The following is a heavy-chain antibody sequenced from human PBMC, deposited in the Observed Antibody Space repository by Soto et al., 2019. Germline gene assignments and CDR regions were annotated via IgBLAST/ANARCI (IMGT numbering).Heavy chain of an antibody. J-gene: IGHJ3*01. D-gene: IGHD3-16*01. Sequence: QVQLVEYGGGLVKPGGSLRLYCAASGFTFSDYYMSWIRQAPGKGLAGVSYISSSGSTIYYADSVKGRFTISRDNAKNSLYLQMNRLRAVDTGVYYCARDRGGSWWHAFDLWGQGTMVTVSS. CDR1: GFTFSDYY. CDR2: ISSSGSTI. CDR3: ARDRGGSWWHAFDL. V-gene: IGHV3-11*01.